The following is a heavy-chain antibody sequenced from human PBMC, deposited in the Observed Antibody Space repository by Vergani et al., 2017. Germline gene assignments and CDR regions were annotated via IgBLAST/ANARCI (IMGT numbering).Heavy chain of an antibody. CDR3: AKDTGEGGYSGYGRFDY. V-gene: IGHV3-9*01. J-gene: IGHJ4*02. D-gene: IGHD5-12*01. Sequence: EVQLVESGGGLVQPGRSLRLSCAASGFTFDDYAMHWVRQAPGKGLEWVAGISWNSGSIGYADSVKGRFTISRDNAKNSLYLQMNRLRAEDTALYYCAKDTGEGGYSGYGRFDYWGQGTLVTVSS. CDR1: GFTFDDYA. CDR2: ISWNSGSI.